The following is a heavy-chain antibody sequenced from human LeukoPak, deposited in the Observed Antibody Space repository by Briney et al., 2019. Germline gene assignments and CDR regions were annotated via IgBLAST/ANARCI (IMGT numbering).Heavy chain of an antibody. Sequence: GGSLGLSCEASGFTFGSHAMYWVRQAPGKGLEWVAGIFGSGGSPHYADPVKGRFTISRDNSRNTVYLQINSLRAEDTAVYYCGKTTVGYSSGQKPTWPVDYWGQGTLVTVSS. V-gene: IGHV3-23*01. CDR3: GKTTVGYSSGQKPTWPVDY. CDR1: GFTFGSHA. D-gene: IGHD5-18*01. J-gene: IGHJ4*02. CDR2: IFGSGGSP.